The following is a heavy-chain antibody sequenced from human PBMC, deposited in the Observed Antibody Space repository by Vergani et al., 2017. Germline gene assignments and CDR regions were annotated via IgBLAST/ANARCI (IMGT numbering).Heavy chain of an antibody. CDR1: GFTFSSYS. D-gene: IGHD1-26*01. Sequence: EVQLVESGGGLVKPGGSLRLSCAASGFTFSSYSMNWVRQAPGKGLEWVSYISSSGSTIYYADSVKGRFTISRDNAKNSLYLQMNSLRAEDTAVYYCARELGQWENSGSYYWGQGTLVTVSS. CDR2: ISSSGSTI. V-gene: IGHV3-21*05. CDR3: ARELGQWENSGSYY. J-gene: IGHJ4*02.